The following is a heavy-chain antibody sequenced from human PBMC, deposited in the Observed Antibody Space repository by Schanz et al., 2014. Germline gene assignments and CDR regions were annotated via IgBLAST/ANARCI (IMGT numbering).Heavy chain of an antibody. J-gene: IGHJ1*01. CDR1: GYTLSAYS. CDR3: AGATYSSSWYGGSEYFQH. V-gene: IGHV1-46*01. Sequence: QVQLVQSGAEVKKPGSSVKVSCKASGYTLSAYSLHWVRQAPGQGLEWMGIVNPSVRGTHFAREFQGRVTVTSDTSTSTVYMELRSLRSDDTAVYYCAGATYSSSWYGGSEYFQHWGQGTLVTVSS. CDR2: VNPSVRGT. D-gene: IGHD6-13*01.